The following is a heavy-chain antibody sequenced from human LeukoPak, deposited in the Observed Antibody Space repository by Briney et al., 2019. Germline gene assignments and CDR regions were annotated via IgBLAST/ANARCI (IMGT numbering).Heavy chain of an antibody. CDR3: ASQGYHDSSGFYYFDY. V-gene: IGHV4-4*07. CDR1: GGSSSNYY. D-gene: IGHD3-22*01. CDR2: IYTTGST. Sequence: SETLSLTCTVSGGSSSNYYWNWIRQPAGKGLEWIGRIYTTGSTSYNPSLKSRVTLSMDTSKNQFSLNLRSVTAADTAVYYCASQGYHDSSGFYYFDYWGQGTPVTVSS. J-gene: IGHJ4*02.